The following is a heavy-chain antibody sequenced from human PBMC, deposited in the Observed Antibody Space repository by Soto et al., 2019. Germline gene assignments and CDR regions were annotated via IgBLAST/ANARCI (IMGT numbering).Heavy chain of an antibody. Sequence: PSETLSLTCTVSGCSVSSGSYYWSWIRQPPGKGLEWIGYIYYSGSTNYNPSLKSRVTISVDTSKNQFSLKLSSVTAADTAVYYCAREIGVMVRGVILRDNYGMDVWGQGTTVTVSS. CDR1: GCSVSSGSYY. V-gene: IGHV4-61*01. D-gene: IGHD3-10*01. CDR3: AREIGVMVRGVILRDNYGMDV. J-gene: IGHJ6*02. CDR2: IYYSGST.